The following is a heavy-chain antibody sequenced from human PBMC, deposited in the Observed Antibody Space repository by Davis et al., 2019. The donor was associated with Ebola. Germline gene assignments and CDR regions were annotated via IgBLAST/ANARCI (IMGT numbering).Heavy chain of an antibody. D-gene: IGHD3/OR15-3a*01. J-gene: IGHJ6*02. CDR1: GFTFNIFD. CDR2: VRSHGSDD. Sequence: GESLKISCAASGFTFNIFDMHWVRQAPGRGLEWVAFVRSHGSDDHYADSVKGRFTISRDNAKNSLFLQMNSLRAEDTALYYCASGDGRGRSYDMDVWGQGTTVTVSS. CDR3: ASGDGRGRSYDMDV. V-gene: IGHV3-30*02.